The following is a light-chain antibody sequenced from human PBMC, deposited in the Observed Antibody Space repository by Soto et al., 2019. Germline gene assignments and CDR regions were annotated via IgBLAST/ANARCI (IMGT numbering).Light chain of an antibody. CDR3: QKCGIAPFT. J-gene: IGKJ4*01. Sequence: AIQMTQSPSSLSASVGDRVTITCRASQGIRIDLGWYQQKPGKAPKLLIYDASSLESGVPSRFSGSGSGTEFTLTISSLQPEDVATYYCQKCGIAPFTFGGGTKVDIK. CDR2: DAS. V-gene: IGKV1-13*02. CDR1: QGIRID.